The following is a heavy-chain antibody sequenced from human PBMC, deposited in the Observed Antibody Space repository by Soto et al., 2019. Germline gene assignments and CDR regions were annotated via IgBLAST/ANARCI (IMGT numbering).Heavy chain of an antibody. J-gene: IGHJ3*02. V-gene: IGHV1-2*02. CDR2: INPNSGGT. CDR1: GYTFTGYY. Sequence: GPSVKVSCKASGYTFTGYYMHWVRQAPGQGLEWMGWINPNSGGTNYAQKFQGRVTMTRDTSISTAYMELSRLRSDDTAVYYCAREYSSPNDAFDIWGQGTMVTVSS. D-gene: IGHD6-13*01. CDR3: AREYSSPNDAFDI.